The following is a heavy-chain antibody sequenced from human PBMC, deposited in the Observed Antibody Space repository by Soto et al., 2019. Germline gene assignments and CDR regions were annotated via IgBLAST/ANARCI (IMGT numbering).Heavy chain of an antibody. CDR1: GFTFSSYA. CDR3: AKNFLSTVFGVVTIKWCMDV. CDR2: ISGSGGST. D-gene: IGHD3-3*01. Sequence: PGGSLRLSCAASGFTFSSYAMSWVRQAPGKGLEWVSAISGSGGSTYYADSVKGRFTISRDNSKNTLYMQMNSLVAGDTAVYYCAKNFLSTVFGVVTIKWCMDVWGQGTTVTVSS. J-gene: IGHJ6*02. V-gene: IGHV3-23*01.